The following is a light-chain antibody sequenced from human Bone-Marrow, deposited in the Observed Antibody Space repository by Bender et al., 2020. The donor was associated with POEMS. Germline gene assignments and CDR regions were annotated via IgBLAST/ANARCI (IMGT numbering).Light chain of an antibody. CDR1: SSNIGSNY. V-gene: IGLV1-47*01. J-gene: IGLJ2*01. Sequence: QSVLTQPPSASGTPGQRVTISCSGSSSNIGSNYVYWYQQLPGTAPKLLIYRNNLRPSGVPDRFSGSRSGTSASLAISGLRSEDEADYYCCSYAGTDTYVVFGGGTKLTVL. CDR2: RNN. CDR3: CSYAGTDTYVV.